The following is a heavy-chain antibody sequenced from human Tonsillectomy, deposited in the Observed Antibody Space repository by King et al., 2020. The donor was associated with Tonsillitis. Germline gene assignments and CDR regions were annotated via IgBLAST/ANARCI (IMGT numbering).Heavy chain of an antibody. CDR3: ARGVRYCSSTSCYSMDY. J-gene: IGHJ4*02. CDR2: IYYSGST. Sequence: QLQESGPGLVKPSETLSLTCTVSGGYISSSSYYWGWIRQPPGKGLEWIGSIYYSGSTYYNPSLKSRVTTSVDTSKNQFSLKLSSVTAADTAVYYCARGVRYCSSTSCYSMDYWGQGTLVTVSS. D-gene: IGHD2-2*01. CDR1: GGYISSSSYY. V-gene: IGHV4-39*01.